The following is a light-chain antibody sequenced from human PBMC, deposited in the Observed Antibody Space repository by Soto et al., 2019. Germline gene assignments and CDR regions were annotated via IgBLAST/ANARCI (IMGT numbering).Light chain of an antibody. J-gene: IGKJ2*01. CDR1: QSVSSN. CDR3: QQYNNWPPGT. Sequence: EIVMTQSPATLSVSPGERATLSCRVSQSVSSNLAWYQQKPGQAPRLLIYGASTRATGIPARFSGSGSGTEFTFTISSLQSEDFAVYYCQQYNNWPPGTFGQGTKLEIK. V-gene: IGKV3-15*01. CDR2: GAS.